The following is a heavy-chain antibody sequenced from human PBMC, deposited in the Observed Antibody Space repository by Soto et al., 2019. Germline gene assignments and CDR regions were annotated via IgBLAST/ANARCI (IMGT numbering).Heavy chain of an antibody. Sequence: QVQLVESGGGVVQPGRSLRLSCAASGFTFSSYGMLWVRQAPGKGLEWVAVIWYDGSNKYYADSVKGRFTISRDNSKNTLYLQMNSLRAEDTAVYYCARDKDDYGDYPNWFDPWGQGTLVTVSS. D-gene: IGHD4-17*01. J-gene: IGHJ5*02. CDR1: GFTFSSYG. CDR3: ARDKDDYGDYPNWFDP. CDR2: IWYDGSNK. V-gene: IGHV3-33*01.